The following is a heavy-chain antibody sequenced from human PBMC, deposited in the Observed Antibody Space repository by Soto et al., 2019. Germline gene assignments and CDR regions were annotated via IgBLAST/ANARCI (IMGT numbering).Heavy chain of an antibody. CDR1: GGSISSSSYY. J-gene: IGHJ5*02. CDR2: IYYSGNT. CDR3: ARRTAAGTGFNCFDP. V-gene: IGHV4-39*01. D-gene: IGHD6-13*01. Sequence: SETLSLTCTVSGGSISSSSYYWGWIRQPPGKGLEWIGSIYYSGNTNYNPALKSRVTMSVDTSKNQFARKLSSVTAADKAVYYCARRTAAGTGFNCFDPWGQGTMVTVSS.